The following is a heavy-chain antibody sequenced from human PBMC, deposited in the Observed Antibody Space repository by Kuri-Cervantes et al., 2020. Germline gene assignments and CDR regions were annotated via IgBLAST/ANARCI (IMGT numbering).Heavy chain of an antibody. Sequence: GGSLRLSCAASGFTFDDYAMHWVRQAPGKGLEWVSGISWNSGSIGYADSVKGRFTISRDNAKNSLYLQMNSLRAEDTALYYCAMEPPGVVGFDYWGQGTLVTVSS. CDR2: ISWNSGSI. CDR3: AMEPPGVVGFDY. D-gene: IGHD1-1*01. V-gene: IGHV3-9*01. J-gene: IGHJ4*02. CDR1: GFTFDDYA.